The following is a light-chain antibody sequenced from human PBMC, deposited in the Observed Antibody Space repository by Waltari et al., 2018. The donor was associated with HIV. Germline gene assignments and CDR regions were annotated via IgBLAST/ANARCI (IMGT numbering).Light chain of an antibody. CDR3: QSYDSSLSGSV. Sequence: QSVLTQPPSVSGAPGQRVTISCTGSSSNIGAGYDVHWYQQLPGTAPKLLILGNSNRPSGVPDRLSGSNSGTSASLAITGLQAEDEADYYCQSYDSSLSGSVFGGGTKLTVL. V-gene: IGLV1-40*01. CDR1: SSNIGAGYD. J-gene: IGLJ2*01. CDR2: GNS.